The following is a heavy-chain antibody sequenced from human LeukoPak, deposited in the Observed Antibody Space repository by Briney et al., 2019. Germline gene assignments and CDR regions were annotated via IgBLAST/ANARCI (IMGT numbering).Heavy chain of an antibody. D-gene: IGHD3-10*01. CDR3: ARGGWFGELSASSFDY. CDR2: IIPIFGTA. J-gene: IGHJ4*02. CDR1: GGTFSSYA. V-gene: IGHV1-69*13. Sequence: ASVKVSCKASGGTFSSYAISWVRQAPGQGLEWMGGIIPIFGTANYAQKFQGRVTITADESTSTAYMELSSLRSEDTAVYYCARGGWFGELSASSFDYWGQGTLVTVSS.